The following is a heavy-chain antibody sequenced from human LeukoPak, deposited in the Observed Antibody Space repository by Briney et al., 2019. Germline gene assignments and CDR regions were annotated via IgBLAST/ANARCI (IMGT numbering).Heavy chain of an antibody. J-gene: IGHJ3*02. V-gene: IGHV3-74*01. CDR1: GFTFRTYW. D-gene: IGHD4-23*01. Sequence: PGGSLRLSCAASGFTFRTYWMHWVRQAPGKGLVCVSHSNSDGSSTSYADSVKGRFTISRDNAKNTLYLQMNSLRAEDTAVYYCARDLKGPVNDVFDIWGQGTMVTVSS. CDR3: ARDLKGPVNDVFDI. CDR2: SNSDGSST.